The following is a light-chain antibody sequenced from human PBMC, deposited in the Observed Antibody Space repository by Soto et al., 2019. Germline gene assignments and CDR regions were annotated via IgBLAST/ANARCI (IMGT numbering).Light chain of an antibody. Sequence: DIVMTQSPDSLAVSLGERATIICKSSQSVLYSSNTKNNLAWYQQKPGQPPKLLIYWASTRESGVPDRFSGRGSGTDFTLTISSLQAEDVAVYYCQQYFSTPYTFGLGTKLEIK. CDR1: QSVLYSSNTKNN. J-gene: IGKJ2*01. V-gene: IGKV4-1*01. CDR2: WAS. CDR3: QQYFSTPYT.